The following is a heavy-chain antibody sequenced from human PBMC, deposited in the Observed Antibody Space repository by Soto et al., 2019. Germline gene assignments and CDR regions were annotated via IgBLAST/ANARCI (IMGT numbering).Heavy chain of an antibody. CDR1: GGSISSSSYY. V-gene: IGHV4-39*01. D-gene: IGHD3-22*01. CDR3: ARHERSGASIVVVGIRGFDP. CDR2: IYYSGST. Sequence: SDTLSLGCTVSGGSISSSSYYWGWIRQPPGKGLEWIGSIYYSGSTYYNPSLKSRVTISVDTSKNQFSLKLSSVTAADTAVYYCARHERSGASIVVVGIRGFDPWGQGTLVTVSS. J-gene: IGHJ5*02.